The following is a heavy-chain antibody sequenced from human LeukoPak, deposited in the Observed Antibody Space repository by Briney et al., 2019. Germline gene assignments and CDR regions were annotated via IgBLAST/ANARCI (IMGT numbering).Heavy chain of an antibody. CDR3: AGLGVMVLVYQFEY. V-gene: IGHV4-39*07. Sequence: SETLSPTCAVSGGSITSSKYFWGWIRQPPGKELELIGIISYSGSTDYNPSLKSRVTISTDTSTNQFSLKLTSVTAADTAVYYCAGLGVMVLVYQFEYWGRGTPVTVSS. CDR1: GGSITSSKYF. D-gene: IGHD2-8*01. J-gene: IGHJ4*02. CDR2: ISYSGST.